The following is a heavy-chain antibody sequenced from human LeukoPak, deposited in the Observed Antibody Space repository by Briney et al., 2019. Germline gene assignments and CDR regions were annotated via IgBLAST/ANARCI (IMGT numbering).Heavy chain of an antibody. CDR2: IYSGGNT. V-gene: IGHV3-66*01. CDR1: GFTVSSSF. D-gene: IGHD1-1*01. J-gene: IGHJ4*02. CDR3: VRDTPTTGTRYFPY. Sequence: GGSLRPSCAASGFTVSSSFMNWVRQAPGKGLEWVSVIYSGGNTYYADSVKDRFTISRDNSKNTLYLQMNNLRAEDTAVYYCVRDTPTTGTRYFPYWGQGTLVTVSS.